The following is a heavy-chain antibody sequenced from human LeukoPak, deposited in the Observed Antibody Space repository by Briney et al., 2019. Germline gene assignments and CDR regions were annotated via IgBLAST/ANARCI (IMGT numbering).Heavy chain of an antibody. CDR2: IIPIFGTA. CDR1: GGTFSSYA. V-gene: IGHV1-69*05. J-gene: IGHJ5*02. D-gene: IGHD6-6*01. Sequence: ASVKVSCKASGGTFSSYAISWVRQAPGQGLEWMGGIIPIFGTANYAQKFQGRVTITTDESTSTAYMELSSLRSEDTAVYYCASGRQYSSSSESGWFDPWGQGTLVTVSS. CDR3: ASGRQYSSSSESGWFDP.